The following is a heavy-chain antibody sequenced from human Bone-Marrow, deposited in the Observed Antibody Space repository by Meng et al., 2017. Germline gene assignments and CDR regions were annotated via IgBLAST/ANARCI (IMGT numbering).Heavy chain of an antibody. CDR3: ARGHYYDTLGGWFDP. V-gene: IGHV1-8*01. J-gene: IGHJ5*02. CDR1: GYTFTSYD. CDR2: MNPNSGNT. D-gene: IGHD3-22*01. Sequence: ASVKVSCKASGYTFTSYDSNWVRQATGQGLEWMGWMNPNSGNTGYAQKFQGRVTITRNTSISTAYMELSSLRSEDTAVYYCARGHYYDTLGGWFDPWGQGTLVTVSS.